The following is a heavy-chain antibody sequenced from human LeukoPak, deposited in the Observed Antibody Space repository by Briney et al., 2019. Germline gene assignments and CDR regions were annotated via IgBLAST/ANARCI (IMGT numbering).Heavy chain of an antibody. Sequence: SQTLSLTCTVSGGSISSGGYYWSWIRQPPGKGLEWIGYIYHSGSTYYNPSLKSRVTISVDRSKNQFSLKLSSVTAADTAVYYCARGGRGSYYYYMDFWGKGTTVTVSS. V-gene: IGHV4-30-2*01. J-gene: IGHJ6*03. CDR1: GGSISSGGYY. CDR3: ARGGRGSYYYYMDF. CDR2: IYHSGST. D-gene: IGHD3-10*01.